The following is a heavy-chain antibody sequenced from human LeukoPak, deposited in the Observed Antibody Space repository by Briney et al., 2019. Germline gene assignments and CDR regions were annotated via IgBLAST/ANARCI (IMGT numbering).Heavy chain of an antibody. CDR2: IYYRGTT. Sequence: SETLSLTCTVSGGSISSTSSYWGWIRQPPGKGLEWIANIYYRGTTYYNPSLKSRLTISVDSSKNHFSLKLSSVTAADTAVYYCARDFSSSSSVYYYYYMDVWGKGTTVTVSS. CDR3: ARDFSSSSSVYYYYYMDV. D-gene: IGHD6-6*01. V-gene: IGHV4-39*07. CDR1: GGSISSTSSY. J-gene: IGHJ6*03.